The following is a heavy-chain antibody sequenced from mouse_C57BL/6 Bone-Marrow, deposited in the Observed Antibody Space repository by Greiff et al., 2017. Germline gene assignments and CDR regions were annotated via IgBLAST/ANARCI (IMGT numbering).Heavy chain of an antibody. Sequence: EVKLMESGPGMVKPSQSLSLTCTVTGYSITSGYDWHWIRHFPGNKLEWMGYISYSGSTNYNPSHKSRISITHDTSKNHFFLKLNSVTTEDTATYYCAGALLRYAFYAMDYWGQGTSVTVSS. D-gene: IGHD1-1*01. CDR2: ISYSGST. CDR1: GYSITSGYD. CDR3: AGALLRYAFYAMDY. V-gene: IGHV3-1*01. J-gene: IGHJ4*01.